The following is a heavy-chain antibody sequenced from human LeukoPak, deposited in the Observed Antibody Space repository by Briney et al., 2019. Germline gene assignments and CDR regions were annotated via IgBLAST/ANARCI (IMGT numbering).Heavy chain of an antibody. V-gene: IGHV3-9*01. Sequence: GGSLRLSCVASGFTFDDYAMHRVRHAPGKGLEWVSGLTWNSGSLVYANSVKGRFTISRDNAKNSLYLQMNSLRVEDTAFYYCAKGDESSAYFRYFDSWGQGTLVTVSS. J-gene: IGHJ4*02. CDR2: LTWNSGSL. CDR3: AKGDESSAYFRYFDS. CDR1: GFTFDDYA. D-gene: IGHD3-22*01.